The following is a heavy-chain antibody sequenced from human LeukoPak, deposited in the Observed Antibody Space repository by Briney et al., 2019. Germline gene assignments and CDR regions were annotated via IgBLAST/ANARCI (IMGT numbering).Heavy chain of an antibody. Sequence: PSQTLSLTCAVSGGSISSGGYSWSWIRQPPGKGLEWIGYIYYSGSTYYNPSLKSRVTISVDTSKNQFFLKLSSVTAADTAVYYCARTAYYDYVWGSYRYAYYFDYWGQGTLVTVSS. CDR1: GGSISSGGYS. J-gene: IGHJ4*02. D-gene: IGHD3-16*02. CDR2: IYYSGST. CDR3: ARTAYYDYVWGSYRYAYYFDY. V-gene: IGHV4-30-4*07.